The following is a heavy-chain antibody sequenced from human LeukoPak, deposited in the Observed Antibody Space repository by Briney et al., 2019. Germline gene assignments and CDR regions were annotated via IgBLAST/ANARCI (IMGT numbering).Heavy chain of an antibody. CDR3: ARTITYSSSWYYFDY. J-gene: IGHJ4*02. CDR1: GGSIGSSSYY. D-gene: IGHD6-13*01. Sequence: PSETLSLTCPVSGGSIGSSSYYWGWIRQPPGKGLEWFGSIYYSGSTYYNPSLKSRVTISVDTSKNQFSLKLSSVTAADTAVYYCARTITYSSSWYYFDYWGQGTLVTVSS. V-gene: IGHV4-39*01. CDR2: IYYSGST.